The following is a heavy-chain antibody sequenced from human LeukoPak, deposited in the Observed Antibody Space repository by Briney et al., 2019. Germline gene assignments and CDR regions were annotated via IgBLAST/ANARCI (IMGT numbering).Heavy chain of an antibody. CDR3: ARTIFGVVTPQGFFDY. CDR2: INHSGST. V-gene: IGHV4-34*01. CDR1: GGSFSGYY. D-gene: IGHD3-3*01. Sequence: SETLSLTCAVYGGSFSGYYWSWIRQPPGKGLEWIGEINHSGSTNYNPSLKSRVTISVDTSKNQFSLKLSSVTAADTAVYYCARTIFGVVTPQGFFDYWSQGTLVTVSS. J-gene: IGHJ4*02.